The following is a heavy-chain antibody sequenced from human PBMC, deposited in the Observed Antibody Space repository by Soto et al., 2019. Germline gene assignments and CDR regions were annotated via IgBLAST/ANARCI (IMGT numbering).Heavy chain of an antibody. Sequence: SVKVSCKASGFTFTSSAVQWVRQARGQRLEWIGWIVVGSGNTNYAQKFQERVTITKDMSTTTAYMELSSLRSEDTAVYYCAAASRITIFGVVIAPHYGMDVWGQGTTVTVSS. J-gene: IGHJ6*02. CDR2: IVVGSGNT. V-gene: IGHV1-58*01. CDR3: AAASRITIFGVVIAPHYGMDV. D-gene: IGHD3-3*01. CDR1: GFTFTSSA.